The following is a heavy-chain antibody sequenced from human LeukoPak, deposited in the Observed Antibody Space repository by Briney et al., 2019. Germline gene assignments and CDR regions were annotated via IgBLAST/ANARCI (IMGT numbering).Heavy chain of an antibody. V-gene: IGHV3-53*01. CDR1: GFTVSSNY. J-gene: IGHJ4*02. CDR2: IYSGGST. Sequence: GGSLRLSCAASGFTVSSNYMSWVRQAPGKGLEWVSVIYSGGSTYYADSVKGRFTISRDNSKNTLYLQMNSLRAEDTAVYYCARLEMATMGFDYWGQGTLVTVSS. CDR3: ARLEMATMGFDY. D-gene: IGHD5-24*01.